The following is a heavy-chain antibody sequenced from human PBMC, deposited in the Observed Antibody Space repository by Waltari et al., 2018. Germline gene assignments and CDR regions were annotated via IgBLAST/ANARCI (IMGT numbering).Heavy chain of an antibody. V-gene: IGHV3-48*04. CDR1: EFTFSTYG. Sequence: EVQLVESGGGLVQPGGSLRLSCAASEFTFSTYGMNWVRQAPGKGLEWVSFISGSSSIIYYADSVKGRFTISRDNAKNSLSLQMNSLRAEDTAVYYCARDQVGADAFDIWGQGTMVTVSS. J-gene: IGHJ3*02. D-gene: IGHD1-26*01. CDR2: ISGSSSII. CDR3: ARDQVGADAFDI.